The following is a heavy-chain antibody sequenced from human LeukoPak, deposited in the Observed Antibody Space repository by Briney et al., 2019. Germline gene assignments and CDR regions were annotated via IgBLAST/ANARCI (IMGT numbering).Heavy chain of an antibody. CDR1: GGSISSSSYY. Sequence: SETLSLTCTVSGGSISSSSYYWGWIRQPPGKGLEWIGSIYYSGSTYYNPSLKSRVTISVDTPKSHFSLKLSSVTAADTAVYYCARARITMIPFDYWGQGTLVTVSS. CDR2: IYYSGST. CDR3: ARARITMIPFDY. J-gene: IGHJ4*02. D-gene: IGHD3-22*01. V-gene: IGHV4-39*02.